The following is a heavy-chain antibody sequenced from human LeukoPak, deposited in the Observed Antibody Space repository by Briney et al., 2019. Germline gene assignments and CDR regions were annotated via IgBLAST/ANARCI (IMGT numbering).Heavy chain of an antibody. D-gene: IGHD3-10*01. J-gene: IGHJ5*02. CDR1: GGFVSSGSYY. V-gene: IGHV4-61*01. CDR2: TYYTGST. Sequence: PSETLSLTCTVSGGFVSSGSYYWTWIRQPPGKGLEWIGYTYYTGSTNYNPSLKSRVTISVDTSRNQFSLKLNSVTAADTAVYYCARAVMMVRGVIIGGYWFDPWGQGTLVTVSS. CDR3: ARAVMMVRGVIIGGYWFDP.